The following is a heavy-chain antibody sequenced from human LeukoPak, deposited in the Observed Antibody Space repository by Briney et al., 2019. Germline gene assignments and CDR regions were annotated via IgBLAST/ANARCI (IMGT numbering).Heavy chain of an antibody. V-gene: IGHV4-59*01. J-gene: IGHJ2*01. CDR3: ARHWGSDWYFDL. D-gene: IGHD7-27*01. CDR2: IHYSGYT. CDR1: GGSISNYY. Sequence: PSETLSLTCAVSGGSISNYYCSWIRQPPGKGLEWLGYIHYSGYTNYNPSLKSRVTISVETPKNQFSLNLSSVTAADTAVYYCARHWGSDWYFDLWGRGTLVTVSS.